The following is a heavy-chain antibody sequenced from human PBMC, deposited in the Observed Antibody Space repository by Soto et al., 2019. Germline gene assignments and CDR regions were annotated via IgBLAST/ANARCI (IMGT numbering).Heavy chain of an antibody. V-gene: IGHV4-30-2*01. Sequence: QLQLQESGSGLVKPSQTLSLTCAVSGGSISSGGYSWSWIRQPPGKGLEWIGYIYHSGGNYYNPSLKSRLTISVDRSKNQFSLKLSPVTAADTAVYYCHALGPLPSSGNGEYSYYGTDVWGQGTTVTVSS. CDR2: IYHSGGN. CDR3: HALGPLPSSGNGEYSYYGTDV. CDR1: GGSISSGGYS. D-gene: IGHD1-26*01. J-gene: IGHJ6*02.